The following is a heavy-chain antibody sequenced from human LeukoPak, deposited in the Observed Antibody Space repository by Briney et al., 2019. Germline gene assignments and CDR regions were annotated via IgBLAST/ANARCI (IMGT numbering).Heavy chain of an antibody. CDR3: ASRPGGWYGEDS. D-gene: IGHD6-19*01. V-gene: IGHV3-53*01. CDR2: IYGGGST. Sequence: GGSLRLSCAATGLTVSSNFMSWVRQAPGKGLEWVSVIYGGGSTYYADSVKGRFTISRDTPKNTLHLQMNSLRVEDTAVYYCASRPGGWYGEDSWGQGTLVTVSS. J-gene: IGHJ4*02. CDR1: GLTVSSNF.